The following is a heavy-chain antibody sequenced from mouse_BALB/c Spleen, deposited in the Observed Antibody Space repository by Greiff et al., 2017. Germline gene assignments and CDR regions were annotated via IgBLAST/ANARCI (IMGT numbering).Heavy chain of an antibody. CDR3: ARGGYYRYDAMDY. J-gene: IGHJ4*01. Sequence: QVQLQQSGAELVRPGTSVKVSCKASGYAFTNYLLEWVQQRPGQGLEWIGVINPGSGGTNYNEKFKGKATLTADKSSSTAYMQLSSLTSDDSAVYFCARGGYYRYDAMDYWGQGTSVTVSS. D-gene: IGHD2-14*01. V-gene: IGHV1-54*01. CDR2: INPGSGGT. CDR1: GYAFTNYL.